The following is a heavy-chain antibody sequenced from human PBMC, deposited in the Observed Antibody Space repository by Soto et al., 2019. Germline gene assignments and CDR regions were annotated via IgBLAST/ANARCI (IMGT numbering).Heavy chain of an antibody. Sequence: GASVKVSCKASGYTFTSYAMHWVRQAPGQRLEWMGWIKAGNGNTKYSQKFQGRVTITRDISASTVYMELSSLSSEDTVLYYFARDKGSDRVTMIVVGNYDYWGQGTLVTVSS. CDR2: IKAGNGNT. CDR1: GYTFTSYA. D-gene: IGHD3-22*01. J-gene: IGHJ4*02. CDR3: ARDKGSDRVTMIVVGNYDY. V-gene: IGHV1-3*01.